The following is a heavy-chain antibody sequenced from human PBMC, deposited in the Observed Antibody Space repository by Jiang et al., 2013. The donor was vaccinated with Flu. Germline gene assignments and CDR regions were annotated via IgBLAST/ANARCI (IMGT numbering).Heavy chain of an antibody. V-gene: IGHV1-18*01. J-gene: IGHJ4*02. Sequence: SGAEVKKPGASVKVSCRASGYTFTSYGISWVRQAPGQGLEWMGWINAYNGNTNYAQKLQGRVTMTTDTSTSTAYMELRSLRSDDTAVYYCARGPLHYDFWSGSGVYLDYWGQGTLVTVSS. CDR2: INAYNGNT. D-gene: IGHD3-3*01. CDR1: GYTFTSYG. CDR3: ARGPLHYDFWSGSGVYLDY.